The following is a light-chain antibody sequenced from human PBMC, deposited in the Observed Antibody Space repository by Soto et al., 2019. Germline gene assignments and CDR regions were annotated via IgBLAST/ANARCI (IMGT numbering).Light chain of an antibody. J-gene: IGLJ3*02. CDR3: CSYAGSNNWV. V-gene: IGLV2-23*01. CDR1: SSDVGGYNP. CDR2: EGS. Sequence: QSALTQPASVFGSPGRSITISCSGTSSDVGGYNPVSWYQQHPGKAPKLMIYEGSKRPSGVSNRFSGSKSGNTASLTISGLQAEDESDYFCCSYAGSNNWVFGGGTKVTVL.